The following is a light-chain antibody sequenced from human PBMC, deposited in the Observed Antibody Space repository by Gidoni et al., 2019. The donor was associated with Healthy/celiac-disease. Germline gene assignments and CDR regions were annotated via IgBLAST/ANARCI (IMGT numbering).Light chain of an antibody. CDR1: QSVSSY. J-gene: IGKJ4*01. Sequence: TVLTHSPATLSLSPGDRDTRSCRASQSVSSYLAWYQQKPGQAPRLLIYDASNRANGIPARFSGGRCGTDFTLTISSLEHEDFAVYYCQQRSNWPPVTFGGGTKVEIK. V-gene: IGKV3-11*01. CDR2: DAS. CDR3: QQRSNWPPVT.